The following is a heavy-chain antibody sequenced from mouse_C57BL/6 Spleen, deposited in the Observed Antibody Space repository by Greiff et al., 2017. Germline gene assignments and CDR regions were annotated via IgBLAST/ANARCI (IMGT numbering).Heavy chain of an antibody. Sequence: VQLQQSGPELVKPGASVKISCKASGYSFTGYYMNWVKQSPEKSLEWIGEINPSTGGTTYNQKFKAKATLTVDKSFSTAYMQLKSLTSEDSAVYYCARVGGYDEDYWGQGTTLTVSS. CDR1: GYSFTGYY. J-gene: IGHJ2*01. V-gene: IGHV1-42*01. D-gene: IGHD2-2*01. CDR3: ARVGGYDEDY. CDR2: INPSTGGT.